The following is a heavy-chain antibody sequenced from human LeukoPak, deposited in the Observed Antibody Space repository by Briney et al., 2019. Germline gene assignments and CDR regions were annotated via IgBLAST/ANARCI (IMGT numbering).Heavy chain of an antibody. Sequence: ASVKVSCKASGGTFSSYAISWVRQAPGQGLEWMGGIIPIFGTANYAQKFQGRVTITADESTSTAYMELSSLRSEDTAVYYCARDQSYDSSGYYPPLGYWGQGTLVTVSS. CDR2: IIPIFGTA. CDR3: ARDQSYDSSGYYPPLGY. CDR1: GGTFSSYA. D-gene: IGHD3-22*01. J-gene: IGHJ4*02. V-gene: IGHV1-69*01.